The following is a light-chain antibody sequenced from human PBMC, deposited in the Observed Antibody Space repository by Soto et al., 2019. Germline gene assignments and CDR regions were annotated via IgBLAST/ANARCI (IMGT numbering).Light chain of an antibody. CDR2: GAT. CDR3: QQADSFAR. J-gene: IGKJ1*01. V-gene: IGKV1-12*01. CDR1: QGISNW. Sequence: DLQVTQSLSFVSASVGDRITITCRASQGISNWLAWYQQHPGKAPKLLIYGATSLHSGVPSRFSGSGSGTEFTLTISGLQPEDFATYYCQQADSFARFGQGTKIDMK.